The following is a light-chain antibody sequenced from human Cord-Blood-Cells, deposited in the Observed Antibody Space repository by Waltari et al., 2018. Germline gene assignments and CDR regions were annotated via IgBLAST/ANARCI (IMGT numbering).Light chain of an antibody. J-gene: IGKJ1*01. V-gene: IGKV3-11*01. CDR2: DAS. CDR3: QQRSNWPLT. CDR1: QSVSSY. Sequence: EIVLTQSPATLSLSPGERATLSCRASQSVSSYLAWYQQKPGQAPRLLIYDASNRATGIPARFSGSGSGTDFTLTISCLEPEDFAVYYCQQRSNWPLTFGQGTKVEIK.